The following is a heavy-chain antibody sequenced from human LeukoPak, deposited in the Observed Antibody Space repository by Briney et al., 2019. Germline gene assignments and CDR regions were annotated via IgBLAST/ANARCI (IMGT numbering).Heavy chain of an antibody. V-gene: IGHV3-30*02. CDR3: AKDRHGDYTSDY. Sequence: PGGSLRLSCAASGFIFGSYGMHWVRQAPGKGLEWVAFTPYHGVSRYYTESVKGRFTISRGNSKSTLYLQMNSLRIEDTAVYYCAKDRHGDYTSDYWGQGTLVIVSS. J-gene: IGHJ4*02. D-gene: IGHD4-17*01. CDR2: TPYHGVSR. CDR1: GFIFGSYG.